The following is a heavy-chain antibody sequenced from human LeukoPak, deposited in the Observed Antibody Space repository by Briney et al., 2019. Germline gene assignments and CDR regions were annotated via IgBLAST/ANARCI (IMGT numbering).Heavy chain of an antibody. V-gene: IGHV3-7*01. CDR2: IKQDGSEK. J-gene: IGHJ4*02. CDR3: ARLFLGSTSRYFDY. CDR1: GFTFSSYW. D-gene: IGHD2-21*01. Sequence: GGSLRLSCAASGFTFSSYWMSWVRQAPGKGLEWVANIKQDGSEKYYVDSVKGRFTISRDNAKNSLYLQMNSLRAEDTAVYFCARLFLGSTSRYFDYWGQGTLVTVSS.